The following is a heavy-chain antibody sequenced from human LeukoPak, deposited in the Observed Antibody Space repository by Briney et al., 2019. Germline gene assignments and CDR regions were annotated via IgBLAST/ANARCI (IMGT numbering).Heavy chain of an antibody. Sequence: PSETLSLTCAVYGGSFSGYYWSWIRQPPGKGLEWIGEINHSGSTNYNPSLKSRVTISVDTSKNQFSLKLISATAADTAVYYCARGRDGYKNYWGQGTLVTVSS. CDR2: INHSGST. V-gene: IGHV4-34*01. D-gene: IGHD5-24*01. J-gene: IGHJ4*02. CDR1: GGSFSGYY. CDR3: ARGRDGYKNY.